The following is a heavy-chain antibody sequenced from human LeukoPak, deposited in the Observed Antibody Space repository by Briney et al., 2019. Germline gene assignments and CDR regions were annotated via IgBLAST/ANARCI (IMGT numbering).Heavy chain of an antibody. CDR3: ARGLVPRVWSTGYSSSWQGWFDP. D-gene: IGHD6-13*01. CDR2: INHSGST. CDR1: GCSFSGFY. J-gene: IGHJ5*02. V-gene: IGHV4-34*01. Sequence: SETLSLTCAVYGCSFSGFYWSWIPQPPGKGLEGIGEINHSGSTNYNPSLKRRVTITGDTSKNHFSQKHSSVPGADTAVYYCARGLVPRVWSTGYSSSWQGWFDPWGQGTLVTVSS.